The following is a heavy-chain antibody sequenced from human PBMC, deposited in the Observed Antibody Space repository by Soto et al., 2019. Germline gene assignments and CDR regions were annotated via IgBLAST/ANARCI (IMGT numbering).Heavy chain of an antibody. Sequence: PSQTLSLTCAISGDSVSSNSAAWNWIRQSPSRGLEWLGRTYYRSKWYNDYAVSVKSRITINPDTSKNQFSLQLNSVTPEDTAVYYCARDSMGYYDSSGYPLLDAFDIWGQGTMVTVSS. CDR3: ARDSMGYYDSSGYPLLDAFDI. CDR2: TYYRSKWYN. J-gene: IGHJ3*02. V-gene: IGHV6-1*01. D-gene: IGHD3-22*01. CDR1: GDSVSSNSAA.